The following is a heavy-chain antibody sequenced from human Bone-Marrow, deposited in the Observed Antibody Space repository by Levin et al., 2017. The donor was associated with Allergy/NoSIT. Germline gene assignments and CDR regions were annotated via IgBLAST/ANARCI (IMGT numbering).Heavy chain of an antibody. Sequence: GGSLRLSCVGSGFTFSSFWMNWVRQAPGRGLEWVATIKKDGSAKYYVDAVKGRFNVSRDNAKNSLYLQMSSLRAEDTAVYYCARGSGTYIGQYGMEVWGQGTTVTVSS. J-gene: IGHJ6*02. CDR1: GFTFSSFW. CDR2: IKKDGSAK. V-gene: IGHV3-7*01. D-gene: IGHD3-10*01. CDR3: ARGSGTYIGQYGMEV.